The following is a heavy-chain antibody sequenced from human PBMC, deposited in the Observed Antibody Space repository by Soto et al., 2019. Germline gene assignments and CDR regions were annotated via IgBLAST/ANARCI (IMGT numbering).Heavy chain of an antibody. J-gene: IGHJ4*02. D-gene: IGHD6-19*01. Sequence: QVQLVQSGAEVKKPGASVKVSCKASGHTFSDYYMYWVRQAPGQGREWMGWINPKSGFTNYAQKFQGWVTMTRDTSISTAYLELSRLKSDDTSVYYCARRGTSSGWYAFDYWGQGTMVTVSS. CDR3: ARRGTSSGWYAFDY. V-gene: IGHV1-2*04. CDR2: INPKSGFT. CDR1: GHTFSDYY.